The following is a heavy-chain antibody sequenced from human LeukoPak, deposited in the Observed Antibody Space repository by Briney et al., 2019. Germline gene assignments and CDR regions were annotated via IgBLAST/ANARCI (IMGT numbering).Heavy chain of an antibody. J-gene: IGHJ4*02. CDR3: AKDLDYDGSGRPFDH. D-gene: IGHD3-10*01. CDR1: GFTFSSYA. Sequence: GGSLRLSCAASGFTFSSYAMSWVRQAPGKGLEYVTGISGSGGSIYYADSVKGRFTISRDESKNRLYLQMKSLRAEDTAVYYCAKDLDYDGSGRPFDHWGQGTLVTVSS. CDR2: ISGSGGSI. V-gene: IGHV3-23*01.